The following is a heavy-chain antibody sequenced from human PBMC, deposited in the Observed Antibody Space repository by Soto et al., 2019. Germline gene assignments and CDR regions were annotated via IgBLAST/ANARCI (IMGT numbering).Heavy chain of an antibody. Sequence: LSLTCGVSGYSISSGYYWGWIRQPPGKGLEWIGSVYHSGTTYYNPSLKSRVTISLDTSKNQFSLRLTSVTAADTAMYFCTRSLYSSSWYAGSWGQGTLVTVSS. V-gene: IGHV4-38-2*01. D-gene: IGHD6-13*01. CDR2: VYHSGTT. J-gene: IGHJ4*02. CDR1: GYSISSGYY. CDR3: TRSLYSSSWYAGS.